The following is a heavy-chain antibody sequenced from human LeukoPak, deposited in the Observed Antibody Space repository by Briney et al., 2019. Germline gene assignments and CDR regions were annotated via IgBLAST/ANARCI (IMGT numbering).Heavy chain of an antibody. V-gene: IGHV3-53*01. CDR3: ARGSSSRKYCTSTGCYRSFDY. D-gene: IGHD2-2*01. CDR1: GLTVSDNY. CDR2: IFSDGST. J-gene: IGHJ4*02. Sequence: PGGSLRLSCAASGLTVSDNYMTWVRQAPGRGLAWVSIIFSDGSTYYAASVKGRFTITRDISKNTLYLQVNSLRDEDTAVYYCARGSSSRKYCTSTGCYRSFDYWGQGTLVTVSS.